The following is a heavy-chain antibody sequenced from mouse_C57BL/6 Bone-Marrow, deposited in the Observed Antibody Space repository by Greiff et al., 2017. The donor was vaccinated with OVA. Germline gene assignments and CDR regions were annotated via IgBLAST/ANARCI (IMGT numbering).Heavy chain of an antibody. D-gene: IGHD1-1*01. CDR2: IYPGDGDT. J-gene: IGHJ4*01. CDR3: ARGGVWYGSAMDY. CDR1: GYAFSSYW. Sequence: VQLQQSGAELVKPGASVKISCKASGYAFSSYWMNWVKQRPGKGLEWIGQIYPGDGDTNYNGKFKGKATLTADKSSSTAYMQLSSLTSEDSAVYFCARGGVWYGSAMDYWGQVTSVTVSS. V-gene: IGHV1-80*01.